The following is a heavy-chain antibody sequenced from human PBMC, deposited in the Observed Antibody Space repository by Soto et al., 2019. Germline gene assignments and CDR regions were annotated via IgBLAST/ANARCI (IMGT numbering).Heavy chain of an antibody. J-gene: IGHJ6*03. CDR1: GGSISSCY. V-gene: IGHV4-59*01. D-gene: IGHD6-13*01. CDR2: IYYSGST. CDR3: ARAPAGRDYYYYMDV. Sequence: SETLSLTCTVSGGSISSCYWSWIRQPPGKGLEWIGYIYYSGSTNYNPSLKSRVTISVDTSKNQFSLKLSSVTAADTAVYYCARAPAGRDYYYYMDVWGKGTTVTVSS.